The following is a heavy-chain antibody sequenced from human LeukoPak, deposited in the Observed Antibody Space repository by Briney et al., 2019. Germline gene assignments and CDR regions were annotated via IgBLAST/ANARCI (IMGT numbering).Heavy chain of an antibody. Sequence: GGSLRLSCAASGFTFSSYALSWVRQAPGKGLEWVSTISGSGDSIYYADSVKGRFTISRDNSKNILYLQMNSLRAEDTAIYYCAKESSSGYYSTDSWGQGTQVTVSS. CDR2: ISGSGDSI. V-gene: IGHV3-23*01. D-gene: IGHD3-22*01. CDR3: AKESSSGYYSTDS. J-gene: IGHJ4*02. CDR1: GFTFSSYA.